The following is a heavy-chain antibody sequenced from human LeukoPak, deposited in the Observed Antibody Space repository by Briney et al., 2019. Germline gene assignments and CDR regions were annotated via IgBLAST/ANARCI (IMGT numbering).Heavy chain of an antibody. J-gene: IGHJ4*02. V-gene: IGHV1-18*04. Sequence: ASVKVSCKASGYTFTGYYMHWVRQAPGQGLEWMGWISAYNGNTNYAQKLQGRVTMTTDTSTSTAYMELRSLRSDDTAVYYCARGKDRYSGSSGDYWGQGTLVTVSS. D-gene: IGHD1-26*01. CDR3: ARGKDRYSGSSGDY. CDR2: ISAYNGNT. CDR1: GYTFTGYY.